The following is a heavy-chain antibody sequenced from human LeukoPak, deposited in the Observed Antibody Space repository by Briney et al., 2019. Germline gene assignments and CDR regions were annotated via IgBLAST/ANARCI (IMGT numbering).Heavy chain of an antibody. J-gene: IGHJ6*02. Sequence: GGSLRLSCAASGFTFSSYGMHWVRQAPGKGLEWEAVIWYDGSNKYYADSVKGRFTISRDNSKNTLYLQMNSQRAEDTAVYYCARDPPVGATTQYYYYGMDVWGQGTTVTVSS. V-gene: IGHV3-33*01. CDR1: GFTFSSYG. CDR2: IWYDGSNK. D-gene: IGHD1-26*01. CDR3: ARDPPVGATTQYYYYGMDV.